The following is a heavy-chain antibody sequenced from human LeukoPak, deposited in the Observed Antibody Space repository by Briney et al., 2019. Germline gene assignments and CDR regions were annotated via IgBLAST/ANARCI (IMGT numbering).Heavy chain of an antibody. Sequence: PGGSLRLSCAASGFTFSSYSMNWVRQAPGKGLEWVSSISSSSYIYYADSVKGRFTISRDNAKNSLYLQMNSLRAEDTAVYYCARDRSYDSSGYYSYWGQGTLVTVSS. CDR2: ISSSSYI. D-gene: IGHD3-22*01. CDR1: GFTFSSYS. J-gene: IGHJ4*02. V-gene: IGHV3-21*01. CDR3: ARDRSYDSSGYYSY.